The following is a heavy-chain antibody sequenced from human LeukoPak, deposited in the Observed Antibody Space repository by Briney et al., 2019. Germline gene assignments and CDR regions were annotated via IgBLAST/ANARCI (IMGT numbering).Heavy chain of an antibody. CDR1: GMTVSSNY. V-gene: IGHV3-66*01. Sequence: GGSLRLSCAASGMTVSSNYIMWVRQPPGKGLEWVSSIYTGGSTYYADAVKGRFTISRDNSKDTVNLQMNSLRAEDTAVYYCARDQASSSSSPYWGQGTLVTVSS. CDR3: ARDQASSSSSPY. CDR2: IYTGGST. D-gene: IGHD2-2*01. J-gene: IGHJ4*02.